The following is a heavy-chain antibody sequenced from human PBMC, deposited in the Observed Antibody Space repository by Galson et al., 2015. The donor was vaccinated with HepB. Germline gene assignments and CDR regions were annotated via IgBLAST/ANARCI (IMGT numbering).Heavy chain of an antibody. CDR3: ARTIGGGGSPADY. J-gene: IGHJ4*02. V-gene: IGHV4-59*01. D-gene: IGHD1-26*01. CDR2: IYYTGGNT. Sequence: SETLSLTCTISGGSITGYYWSWIRRPPGKGLEWIGYIYYTGGNTRYHPTLNGRVTISVDTSRNQFSLQLTSVTAADTAVYYCARTIGGGGSPADYWGQGALVTVSS. CDR1: GGSITGYY.